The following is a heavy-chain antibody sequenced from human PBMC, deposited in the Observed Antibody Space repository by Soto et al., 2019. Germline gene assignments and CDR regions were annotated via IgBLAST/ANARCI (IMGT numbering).Heavy chain of an antibody. CDR3: AREPHSSGWTQDHYYYYGMDV. Sequence: ASVKVSCKASGYTFTGYYMHWVRQAPGQGLEWMGWINPNSGGTNYAQKFQGWVTMTRDTSISTAYMELSRLRSDDTAVYYCAREPHSSGWTQDHYYYYGMDVWGQGTTVTVSS. V-gene: IGHV1-2*04. D-gene: IGHD6-19*01. J-gene: IGHJ6*02. CDR2: INPNSGGT. CDR1: GYTFTGYY.